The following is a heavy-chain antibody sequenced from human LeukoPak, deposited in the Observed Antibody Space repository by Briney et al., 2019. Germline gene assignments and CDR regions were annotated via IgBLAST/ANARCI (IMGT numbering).Heavy chain of an antibody. J-gene: IGHJ4*02. CDR1: EFILSSYA. Sequence: GGSLRLSCEASEFILSSYAMNWVRQAPGKGLEWVSLIFASGSTTKYADSVKGRFTISRDNSKNTLYLQMNSLRAEDTAVYYCAKDLRPDGINDFDHWGQGTLVTVSS. D-gene: IGHD1-1*01. CDR3: AKDLRPDGINDFDH. CDR2: IFASGSTT. V-gene: IGHV3-23*05.